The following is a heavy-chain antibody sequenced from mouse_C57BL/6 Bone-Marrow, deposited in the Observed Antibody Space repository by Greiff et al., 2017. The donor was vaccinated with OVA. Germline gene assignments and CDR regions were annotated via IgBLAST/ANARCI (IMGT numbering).Heavy chain of an antibody. Sequence: EVKLMESGEGLVKPGGSLKLSCAASGFTFSSYAMSWVRQTPEKRLEWVAYISSGGDYIYYADTVKGRFTISRDNARNTLYLQLSSLKSEDTAMYYCTRVLDAMDYWGQGTSVTVSS. CDR3: TRVLDAMDY. V-gene: IGHV5-9-1*02. D-gene: IGHD2-14*01. CDR2: ISSGGDYI. CDR1: GFTFSSYA. J-gene: IGHJ4*01.